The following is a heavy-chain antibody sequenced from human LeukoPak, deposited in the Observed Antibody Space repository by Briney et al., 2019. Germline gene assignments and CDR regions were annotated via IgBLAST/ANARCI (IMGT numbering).Heavy chain of an antibody. D-gene: IGHD1-26*01. Sequence: PSETLSLTCTVSGGSISSYYWSWVRQPPGKGLEWIGYIYYSGSTNYNPSLKSRVTISVDTSKNQFSLKLSSVTAADTAVYYCARGGLRSRDYYYYGMDVWGQGTTVTVSS. CDR1: GGSISSYY. J-gene: IGHJ6*02. V-gene: IGHV4-59*01. CDR2: IYYSGST. CDR3: ARGGLRSRDYYYYGMDV.